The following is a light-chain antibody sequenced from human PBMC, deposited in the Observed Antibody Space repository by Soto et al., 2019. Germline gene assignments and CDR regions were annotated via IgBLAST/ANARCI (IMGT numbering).Light chain of an antibody. Sequence: EIVLTQSPGTLSLSPGEVATLSCRASQGVSSSYLAWYQHKPGQAPRLLIYGASSRASGIPDSFSGSGSGTYFPLTINRLEPEAFAVYYCQQYGASVTFGPGTKVDLK. J-gene: IGKJ3*01. CDR1: QGVSSSY. V-gene: IGKV3-20*01. CDR3: QQYGASVT. CDR2: GAS.